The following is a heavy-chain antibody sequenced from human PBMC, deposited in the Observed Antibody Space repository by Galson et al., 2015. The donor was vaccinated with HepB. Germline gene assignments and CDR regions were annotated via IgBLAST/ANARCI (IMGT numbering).Heavy chain of an antibody. CDR3: AKGGGPTAVAGLEYFDY. V-gene: IGHV3-21*01. CDR1: GFTFSSYS. D-gene: IGHD6-19*01. CDR2: ISSSSSYI. Sequence: SLRLSCAASGFTFSSYSMNWVRQAPGKGLEWVSSISSSSSYIYYADSVKGRFTISRDNAKNSLYLQMNSLRAEDTAVYYCAKGGGPTAVAGLEYFDYWGQGTLVTVSS. J-gene: IGHJ4*02.